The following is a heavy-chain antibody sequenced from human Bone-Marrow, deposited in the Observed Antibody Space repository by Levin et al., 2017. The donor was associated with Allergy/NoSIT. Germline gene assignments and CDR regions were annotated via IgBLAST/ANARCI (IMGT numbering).Heavy chain of an antibody. CDR3: AKDRCRADTAMGRWGHYYYGMDV. CDR2: ISGSGGST. CDR1: GFTFSSYA. D-gene: IGHD5-18*01. Sequence: GESLKISCAASGFTFSSYAMSWVRQAPGKGLEWVSAISGSGGSTYYADSVKGRFTISRDNSKNTLYLQMNSLRAEDTAVYYCAKDRCRADTAMGRWGHYYYGMDVWGQGTTVTVSS. J-gene: IGHJ6*02. V-gene: IGHV3-23*01.